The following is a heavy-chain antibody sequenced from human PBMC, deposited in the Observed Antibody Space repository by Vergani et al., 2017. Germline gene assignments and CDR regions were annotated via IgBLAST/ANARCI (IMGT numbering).Heavy chain of an antibody. CDR3: ARSGRY. CDR1: GFTFSSYA. J-gene: IGHJ4*02. D-gene: IGHD6-25*01. V-gene: IGHV3-30-3*01. Sequence: QVQLVESGGGVVQPGRSLRLSCAASGFTFSSYAMHWVRQAPGKGLEWVAVISYDGSNKYYADSVKGRFTISRDNSKNTLYLQMNSLRAEDTAVYYCARSGRYWGQGTLVTVSS. CDR2: ISYDGSNK.